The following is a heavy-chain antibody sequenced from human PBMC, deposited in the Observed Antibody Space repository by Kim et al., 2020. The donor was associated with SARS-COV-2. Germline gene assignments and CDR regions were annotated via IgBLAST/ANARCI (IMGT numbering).Heavy chain of an antibody. CDR3: AGAPGRVDPFDY. V-gene: IGHV3-23*01. Sequence: YPEPGKGRFTISRDNTKKTLYLQMSGLGAEETALYYCAGAPGRVDPFDYWGQGTLVTVSS. J-gene: IGHJ4*02. D-gene: IGHD2-15*01.